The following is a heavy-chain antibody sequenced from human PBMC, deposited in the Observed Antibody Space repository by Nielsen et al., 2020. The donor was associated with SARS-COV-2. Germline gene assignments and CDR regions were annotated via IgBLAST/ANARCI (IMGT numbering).Heavy chain of an antibody. CDR2: IYTSGST. Sequence: SETLSLTCTVSGGSISSYYWSWIRQPAGKGLEWIGRIYTSGSTNYNPSLKGRATMSVDTSKNQFSLKLSSVTAADTAVYYCARAPITMIVVVNAFDIWGQGTMVTVSS. V-gene: IGHV4-4*07. D-gene: IGHD3-22*01. CDR1: GGSISSYY. CDR3: ARAPITMIVVVNAFDI. J-gene: IGHJ3*02.